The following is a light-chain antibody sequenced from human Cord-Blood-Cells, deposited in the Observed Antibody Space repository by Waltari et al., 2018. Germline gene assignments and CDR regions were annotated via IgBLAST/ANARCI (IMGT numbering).Light chain of an antibody. CDR1: QSISSY. V-gene: IGKV1-39*01. CDR3: QQSYSTPPT. CDR2: AAS. Sequence: DIQMTQSPSSLSASVGDRVTITCRASQSISSYLNWYQQKPGKAPKLLIYAASSLQSGVPLMFRGIGYGTGFTFNISCLHPEDFATYYCQQSYSTPPTFGQGTKVEIK. J-gene: IGKJ1*01.